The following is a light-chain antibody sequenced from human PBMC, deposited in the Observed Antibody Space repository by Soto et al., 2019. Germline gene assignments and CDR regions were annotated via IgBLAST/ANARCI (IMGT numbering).Light chain of an antibody. Sequence: DIVMTQSPATLSASPGERATLFCRASESIGNNLAWYQQKPGQVPRLLMYGASTRATGIPARFSGSGSGTEFTLTISNLQSEDFAVYYCQQYNTWPPITFGQGTRLEIK. J-gene: IGKJ5*01. CDR2: GAS. V-gene: IGKV3-15*01. CDR1: ESIGNN. CDR3: QQYNTWPPIT.